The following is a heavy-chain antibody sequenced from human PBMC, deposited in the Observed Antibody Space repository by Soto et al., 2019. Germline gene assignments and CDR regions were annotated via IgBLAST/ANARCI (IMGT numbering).Heavy chain of an antibody. V-gene: IGHV1-46*01. CDR3: TTSEGY. CDR1: GYTFTSYY. J-gene: IGHJ4*02. Sequence: ASVKVSCKTSGYTFTSYYIHWVRRAPGRGLEWMEIINPSGGNTNYAQDFQGRVTMTRDTSTSTVSMELSSLRSDDTAIYYCTTSEGYWGQGTLVTVSS. CDR2: INPSGGNT.